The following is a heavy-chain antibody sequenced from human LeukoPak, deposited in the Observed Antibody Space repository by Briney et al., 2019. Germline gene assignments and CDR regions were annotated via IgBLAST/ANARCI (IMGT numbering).Heavy chain of an antibody. J-gene: IGHJ4*02. CDR3: ARGSYGDYALDY. CDR2: IYDSGST. V-gene: IGHV4-59*12. Sequence: SETLSLTCTVSGGSISIYYWSWIRQPPGKGLEWIGYIYDSGSTNYNPSLKSRVTMSVDTSKNQFSLKLSSVTAADTAVYYCARGSYGDYALDYWGQGTLVTVSS. CDR1: GGSISIYY. D-gene: IGHD4-17*01.